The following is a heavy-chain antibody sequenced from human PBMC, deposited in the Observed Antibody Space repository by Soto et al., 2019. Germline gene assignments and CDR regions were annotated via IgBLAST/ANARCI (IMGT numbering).Heavy chain of an antibody. D-gene: IGHD5-12*01. Sequence: PGGSLRLSCAASGFTFSSYWMSWVRQAPGKGLEWVANIKQDGSEKYYVDSVKGRFTISRDNAKNSLYLQMNSLRAEDTAVYYCARDGAHGLRLPHWFDPWGQGTLVTVSS. CDR2: IKQDGSEK. V-gene: IGHV3-7*01. CDR1: GFTFSSYW. CDR3: ARDGAHGLRLPHWFDP. J-gene: IGHJ5*02.